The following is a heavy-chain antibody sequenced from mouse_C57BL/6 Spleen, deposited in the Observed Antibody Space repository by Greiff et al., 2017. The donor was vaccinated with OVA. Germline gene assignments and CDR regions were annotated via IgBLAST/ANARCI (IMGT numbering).Heavy chain of an antibody. CDR1: GFTFSDYY. CDR3: AREGSNDAMDY. J-gene: IGHJ4*01. Sequence: DVKLVESEGGLVQPGSSMKLSCTASGFTFSDYYMAWVRQVPEKGLEWVANINYDGSSTYYLDSLKSRFIISRDNAKNILYLQMSSLKSEDTATYYCAREGSNDAMDYWGQGTSVTVSS. CDR2: INYDGSST. V-gene: IGHV5-16*01.